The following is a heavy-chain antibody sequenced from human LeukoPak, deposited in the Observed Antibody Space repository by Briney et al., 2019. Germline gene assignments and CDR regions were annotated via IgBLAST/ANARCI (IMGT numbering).Heavy chain of an antibody. Sequence: LGGSLKLSCQASGFTLNNYVMSWVRQVPGKGLEWGSSIIASGGSTNYAESRDGRFTISRDNSKNTVDLQMNTLRDEDTAVYYCAKGEDGLEYYYHMDCWGKGTTVTVSS. J-gene: IGHJ6*03. CDR2: IIASGGST. V-gene: IGHV3-23*01. CDR3: AKGEDGLEYYYHMDC. D-gene: IGHD2/OR15-2a*01. CDR1: GFTLNNYV.